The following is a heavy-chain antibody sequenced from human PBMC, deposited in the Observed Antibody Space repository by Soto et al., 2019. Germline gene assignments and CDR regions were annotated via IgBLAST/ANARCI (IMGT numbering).Heavy chain of an antibody. CDR1: GGSISSYY. CDR3: ARVSRGQLATFDYYYGMDV. Sequence: SETLSLTCTVSGGSISSYYWSWIRQPPGKGLEWIGYIYYSGSTNYNPSLKSRVTISVDTSKNQFSLKLSSVTAADTAVYYCARVSRGQLATFDYYYGMDVWGQGTTVTVSS. V-gene: IGHV4-59*01. CDR2: IYYSGST. D-gene: IGHD6-6*01. J-gene: IGHJ6*02.